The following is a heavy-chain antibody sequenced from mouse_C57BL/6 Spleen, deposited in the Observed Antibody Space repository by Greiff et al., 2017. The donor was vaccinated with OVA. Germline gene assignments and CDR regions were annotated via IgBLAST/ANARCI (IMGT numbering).Heavy chain of an antibody. D-gene: IGHD2-5*01. CDR3: TRKAYYSNQYYFDY. Sequence: VKLQESGAELVRPGASVTLSCKASGYTFTDYEMHWVKQTPVHGLEWIGAIDPETGGTAYNQKFKGKAILTADKSSSTAYMELRSLTSEDSAVYYCTRKAYYSNQYYFDYWGQGTTLTVSS. V-gene: IGHV1-15*01. CDR1: GYTFTDYE. CDR2: IDPETGGT. J-gene: IGHJ2*01.